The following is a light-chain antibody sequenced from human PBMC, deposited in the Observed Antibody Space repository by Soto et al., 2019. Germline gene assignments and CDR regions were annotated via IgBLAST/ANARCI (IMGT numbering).Light chain of an antibody. J-gene: IGKJ5*01. Sequence: EIVLTQSPSTLSLSPGERATLSCRASQSVSSYLAWYQQKPGQAPRLLIYSASRRATGFPGRFSGSGSGTDFTLTISGLEPEDFAVYYCQQRTNRPPITFGQGTRLEI. CDR2: SAS. V-gene: IGKV3-11*01. CDR1: QSVSSY. CDR3: QQRTNRPPIT.